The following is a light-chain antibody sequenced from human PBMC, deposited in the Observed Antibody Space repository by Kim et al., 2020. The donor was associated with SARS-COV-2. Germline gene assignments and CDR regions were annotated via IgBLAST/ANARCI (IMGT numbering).Light chain of an antibody. J-gene: IGLJ3*02. CDR3: NSRDSSGNHWV. CDR2: GNK. Sequence: ALGQTVRITCQGNSLRSYFATWYQQKPGQAPILVIYGNKNRPSGIPDRFSGSRSEDTASLTITGAQAEDEADYYCNSRDSSGNHWVFGGGTQLTVL. V-gene: IGLV3-19*01. CDR1: SLRSYF.